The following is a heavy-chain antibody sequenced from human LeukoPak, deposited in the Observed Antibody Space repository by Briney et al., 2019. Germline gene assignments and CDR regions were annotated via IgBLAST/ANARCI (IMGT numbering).Heavy chain of an antibody. CDR3: AGPYYYDSSAYYQPFDY. V-gene: IGHV4-39*01. Sequence: TSETLSLTCTVSGDFITGSTYYWGWIRQPPGKGLEWIGSIYYSGSAYYNPSLKSRLTISVDTSKNQFSLKLSSVTAADTAVYYCAGPYYYDSSAYYQPFDYWGQGALVAVSS. J-gene: IGHJ4*02. CDR2: IYYSGSA. CDR1: GDFITGSTYY. D-gene: IGHD3-22*01.